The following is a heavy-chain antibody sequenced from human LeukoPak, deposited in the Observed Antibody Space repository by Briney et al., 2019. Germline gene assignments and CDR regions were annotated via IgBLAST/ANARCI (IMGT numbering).Heavy chain of an antibody. J-gene: IGHJ5*02. CDR1: GFTFSIYW. CDR2: INSDWSST. CDR3: ARGREGRYSSSWPRENWFDH. V-gene: IGHV3-74*01. D-gene: IGHD6-13*01. Sequence: HPGGSLRLSCAASGFTFSIYWMHWVRQAPGKGLVWVSRINSDWSSTSYADSVKRLFTISRDNPKNTLYLQINSLRAEDTAVYYCARGREGRYSSSWPRENWFDHWGQGTLVTVSS.